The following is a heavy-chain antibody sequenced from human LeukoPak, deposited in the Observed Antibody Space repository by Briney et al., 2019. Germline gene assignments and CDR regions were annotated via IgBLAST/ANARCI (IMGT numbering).Heavy chain of an antibody. Sequence: GASVKVSCKASGYTFTSYYMHWVRQAPGQGLEWMGIINPSGGSTSYAQKFQGRVTMTRDTSTSTVYMELSSLRSEDTAVYYCARGKGGDFWSGYYIENWFDPWGQGTLVTVSS. J-gene: IGHJ5*02. CDR1: GYTFTSYY. D-gene: IGHD3-3*01. CDR3: ARGKGGDFWSGYYIENWFDP. V-gene: IGHV1-46*01. CDR2: INPSGGST.